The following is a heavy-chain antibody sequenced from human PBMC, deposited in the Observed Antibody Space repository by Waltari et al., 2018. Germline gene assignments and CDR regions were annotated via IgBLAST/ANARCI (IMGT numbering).Heavy chain of an antibody. CDR3: AGQTGVQLWLYAFDI. CDR2: FYYSGSS. D-gene: IGHD5-18*01. J-gene: IGHJ3*02. CDR1: GGSISSSSYY. Sequence: QLQLQESGPGLVKPSETLSLTCTVSGGSISSSSYYWGWFCQPPGKGLEWIGGFYYSGSSFSNPSLKHLVTVSVDTSKAQFSLQLGAVTAADTAVYYCAGQTGVQLWLYAFDIWGQGTMVTVSS. V-gene: IGHV4-39*01.